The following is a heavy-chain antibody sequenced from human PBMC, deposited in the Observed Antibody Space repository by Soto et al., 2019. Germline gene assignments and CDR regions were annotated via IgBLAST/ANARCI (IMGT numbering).Heavy chain of an antibody. CDR1: GFSLSTSGVG. CDR2: IYWDDDK. J-gene: IGHJ4*02. V-gene: IGHV2-5*02. Sequence: SGPTLVKPTQTLTLTCTFSGFSLSTSGVGVGWIRQPPGKALEWLALIYWDDDKRYSPSLKSRLTITKDTSKNQVVLTMTNMDPVDTATYYCAHRQIYYYGSGSPYFDYWGQGTLVTVSS. D-gene: IGHD3-10*01. CDR3: AHRQIYYYGSGSPYFDY.